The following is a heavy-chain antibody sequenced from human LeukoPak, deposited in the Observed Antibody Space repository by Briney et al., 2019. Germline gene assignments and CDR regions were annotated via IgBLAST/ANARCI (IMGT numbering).Heavy chain of an antibody. J-gene: IGHJ4*02. Sequence: SETLSLTCTYSGDSISSPSYHWHWIRQSPGKGLEWVASVYFNGDTYYNPSLKSRVTISVDTSKNQFSLKLSSVTAADTAVYYCARGYYDSSGHFDYWGQGTLVTVSS. V-gene: IGHV4-39*07. D-gene: IGHD3-22*01. CDR1: GDSISSPSYH. CDR3: ARGYYDSSGHFDY. CDR2: VYFNGDT.